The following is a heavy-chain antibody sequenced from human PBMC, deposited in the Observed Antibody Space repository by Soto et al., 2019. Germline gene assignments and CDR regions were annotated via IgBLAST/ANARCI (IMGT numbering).Heavy chain of an antibody. Sequence: QVQLVESGGGVVQPGRSLRLSCVVSGFTFSNYGMHWVRQAPGKGLEWVADIWYDGSNQRYADSVEGRFTISRDNSKNTLYLQMNGLSVEDTAVYYCARDQVQMQYYGHTLDVWGQGTTVNVSS. CDR2: IWYDGSNQ. V-gene: IGHV3-33*01. D-gene: IGHD1-1*01. CDR1: GFTFSNYG. CDR3: ARDQVQMQYYGHTLDV. J-gene: IGHJ6*02.